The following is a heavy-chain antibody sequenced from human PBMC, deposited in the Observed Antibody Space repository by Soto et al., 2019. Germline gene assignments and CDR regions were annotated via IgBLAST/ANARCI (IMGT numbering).Heavy chain of an antibody. D-gene: IGHD2-21*01. J-gene: IGHJ4*02. V-gene: IGHV3-23*01. Sequence: GGSLRLSCAASGFTFSTYAMTWVRQAPGRGLEWVSTILNDETPFYTDSVKGRFTISRDNVRGTLFLQMNGLRVEDAALYYCAKDLFPTSGQRFFFDSWGQGSLVTVSS. CDR1: GFTFSTYA. CDR3: AKDLFPTSGQRFFFDS. CDR2: ILNDETP.